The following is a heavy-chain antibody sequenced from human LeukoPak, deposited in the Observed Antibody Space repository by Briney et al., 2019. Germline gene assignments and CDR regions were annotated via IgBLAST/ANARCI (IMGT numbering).Heavy chain of an antibody. CDR3: ARVSSSSWWALDY. D-gene: IGHD6-13*01. CDR2: INTDGSST. CDR1: GFTFSSYW. Sequence: GGSLRLSCAASGFTFSSYWMHWVRQALGKGLVWVSRINTDGSSTSYADSVKGRFTISRDNAKNTLYLQMNSLRAEDTAVYYCARVSSSSWWALDYWGQGTLVTVSS. J-gene: IGHJ4*02. V-gene: IGHV3-74*01.